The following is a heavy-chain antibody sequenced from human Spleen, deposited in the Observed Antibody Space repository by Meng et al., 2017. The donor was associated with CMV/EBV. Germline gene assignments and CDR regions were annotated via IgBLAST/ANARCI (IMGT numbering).Heavy chain of an antibody. Sequence: GGSLRLSCEASGFTLSYYWMHWVRQAPGKGLVWVSRINSDGSSASYADSVKGRFTISRDNSKNTLYLQMNSLRAEDTAVYYCAKRPIRGGAFDIWGQGTMVTVSS. V-gene: IGHV3-74*01. CDR3: AKRPIRGGAFDI. CDR2: INSDGSSA. J-gene: IGHJ3*02. CDR1: GFTLSYYW.